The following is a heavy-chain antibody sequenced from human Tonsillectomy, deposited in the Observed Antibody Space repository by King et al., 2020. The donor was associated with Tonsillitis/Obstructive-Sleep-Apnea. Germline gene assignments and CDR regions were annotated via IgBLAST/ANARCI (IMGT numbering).Heavy chain of an antibody. J-gene: IGHJ3*02. CDR3: AKGIVVVPAAIPNDAFDI. Sequence: EVQLVESGGGLVQPGRSLRLSCAASGFTFDDYAMHWVRQAPGKGLEWVSGISWNSGSIGYADSVKGRFTISRDNAKNSLYLQMNSLRAEDTPLYYCAKGIVVVPAAIPNDAFDIWGQGTMVTVSS. CDR1: GFTFDDYA. D-gene: IGHD2-2*01. CDR2: ISWNSGSI. V-gene: IGHV3-9*01.